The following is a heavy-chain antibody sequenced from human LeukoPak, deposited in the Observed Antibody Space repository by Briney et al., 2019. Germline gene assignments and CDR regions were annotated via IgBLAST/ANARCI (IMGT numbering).Heavy chain of an antibody. CDR3: ASGGWNGDYYFDY. CDR1: GDSISSSNW. J-gene: IGHJ4*02. CDR2: IYHSGST. Sequence: SETLSLTCAVSGDSISSSNWWSWVRQPPGKGLEWIGEIYHSGSTNYNPSLKSRVTISVDKSKNQFSLKLSSVTAADTAVYYCASGGWNGDYYFDYWGQGTLVTVSS. V-gene: IGHV4-4*02. D-gene: IGHD4-17*01.